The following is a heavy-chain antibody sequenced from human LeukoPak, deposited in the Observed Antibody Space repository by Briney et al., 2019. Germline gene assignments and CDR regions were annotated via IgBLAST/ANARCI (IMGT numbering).Heavy chain of an antibody. CDR2: ISGSGGST. D-gene: IGHD2-2*01. CDR1: GFTFSSYA. V-gene: IGHV3-23*01. Sequence: PGGSLRLSCAASGFTFSSYAMSWVRQAPGKGLEWVSAISGSGGSTYYADSVKGRFTISRDNAKNSLFLQMNSLRAEDTAVYYCARGFDCSSASCPCMDLWGQGTTVTVSS. CDR3: ARGFDCSSASCPCMDL. J-gene: IGHJ6*02.